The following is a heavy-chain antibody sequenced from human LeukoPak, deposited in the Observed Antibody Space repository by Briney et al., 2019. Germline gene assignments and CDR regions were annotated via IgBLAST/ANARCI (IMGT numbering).Heavy chain of an antibody. J-gene: IGHJ4*02. D-gene: IGHD3-22*01. CDR3: AREKADYDSSGYFDY. Sequence: SETLSLTCTVSDGSISSHYWSWIRQPPGKGLDWIGYIYYSGSTNYNPSLKSRVTISVDTSKNQFSLKLSSVTAADTAVYYCAREKADYDSSGYFDYWGQGTLVTVSS. CDR2: IYYSGST. V-gene: IGHV4-59*11. CDR1: DGSISSHY.